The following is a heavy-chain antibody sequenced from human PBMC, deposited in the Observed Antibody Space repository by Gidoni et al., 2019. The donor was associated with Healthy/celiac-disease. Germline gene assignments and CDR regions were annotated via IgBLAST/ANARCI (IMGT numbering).Heavy chain of an antibody. D-gene: IGHD3-10*01. Sequence: QLQLQESGPGLVKPSGTLSLTCTVSGGSISSSSYYWGWIRHTPGKGLEWIGSIYYSGSTSYNPSLKSRVTISVDTSKNQLSLKLSSVTAADTAVYYCARHKDYYGSGSYLSWFDPWGQGTLVTVSS. CDR3: ARHKDYYGSGSYLSWFDP. CDR2: IYYSGST. V-gene: IGHV4-39*01. CDR1: GGSISSSSYY. J-gene: IGHJ5*02.